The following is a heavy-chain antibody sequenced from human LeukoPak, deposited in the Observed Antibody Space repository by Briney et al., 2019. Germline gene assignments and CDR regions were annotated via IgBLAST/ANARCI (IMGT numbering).Heavy chain of an antibody. CDR1: GYTFTSYG. CDR3: ARDRGYSSSTSCHQSDY. D-gene: IGHD2-2*03. V-gene: IGHV1-18*01. J-gene: IGHJ4*02. CDR2: ISAYNGNT. Sequence: ASVKVSCKASGYTFTSYGISWVRQAPGQGLEWMGWISAYNGNTNYAQKLQGRVTMTTDTSTSTAYMELRSLRSDDTAVYYCARDRGYSSSTSCHQSDYWGQGTLVTVSS.